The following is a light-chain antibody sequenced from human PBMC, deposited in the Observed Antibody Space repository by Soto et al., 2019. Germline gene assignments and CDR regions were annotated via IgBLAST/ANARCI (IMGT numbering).Light chain of an antibody. Sequence: EIVLTQSPGTLSLSPGERATLSCRASQSVSSSYLAWYQQKPGRAPRLLIYGASSRATGIPDRFSGSGSGTDFTRTISILEPEDFAVYCWRQYGSSRTFGQGTKVEIK. J-gene: IGKJ1*01. V-gene: IGKV3-20*01. CDR3: RQYGSSRT. CDR2: GAS. CDR1: QSVSSSY.